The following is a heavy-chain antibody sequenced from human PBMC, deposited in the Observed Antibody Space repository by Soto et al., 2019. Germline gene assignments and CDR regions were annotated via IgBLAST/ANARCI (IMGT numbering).Heavy chain of an antibody. V-gene: IGHV4-61*01. CDR3: ARKVDIVVVVAATPRVNWFDP. D-gene: IGHD2-15*01. CDR1: GGSVSSGSYY. CDR2: IYYSGST. Sequence: SETLSLTCTVSGGSVSSGSYYWSWIRQPPGKGLEWIGYIYYSGSTNYNPSLKSRVTISVDTSKNQFSLKLSSVTAADTAVYYCARKVDIVVVVAATPRVNWFDPWGQGTLVTVSS. J-gene: IGHJ5*02.